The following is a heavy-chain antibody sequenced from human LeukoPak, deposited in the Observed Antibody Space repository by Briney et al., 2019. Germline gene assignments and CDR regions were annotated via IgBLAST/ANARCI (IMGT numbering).Heavy chain of an antibody. CDR3: ARRYSGRTPLGY. Sequence: SETLSLTCTVSDDSISTYYWSWIRQPPGKGLEWIGEINHSGSTNYNPSLKSRVTISVDTSKNQFSLKLSSVTAADTAVYYCARRYSGRTPLGYWGQGTLVTVSS. CDR1: DDSISTYY. J-gene: IGHJ4*02. V-gene: IGHV4-34*01. D-gene: IGHD1-26*01. CDR2: INHSGST.